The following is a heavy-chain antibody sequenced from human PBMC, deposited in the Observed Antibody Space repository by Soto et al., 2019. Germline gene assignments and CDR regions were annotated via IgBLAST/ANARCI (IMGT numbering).Heavy chain of an antibody. CDR2: ISWNSGSI. D-gene: IGHD6-19*01. CDR1: GFTFDDYA. Sequence: GGSLRLSCAASGFTFDDYAMHWVRQAPGKGLEWVSGISWNSGSIGYADSVKGRFTISRDNAKNSLYLQMNSLRAEDTALYYCAKVHCRGWCWEAEYFQHWGQGTLVTVSS. J-gene: IGHJ1*01. V-gene: IGHV3-9*01. CDR3: AKVHCRGWCWEAEYFQH.